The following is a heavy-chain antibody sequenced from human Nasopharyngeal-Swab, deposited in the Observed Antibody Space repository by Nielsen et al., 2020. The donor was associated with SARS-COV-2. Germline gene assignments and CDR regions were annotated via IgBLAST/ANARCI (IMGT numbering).Heavy chain of an antibody. CDR3: ARVGERGRLRFLDAFDY. CDR2: INPSGGST. V-gene: IGHV1-46*01. J-gene: IGHJ4*02. Sequence: SVKVSCKASGYTFTSYYIHWVRQAPGQGLEWMGIINPSGGSTSYAQKFQGRVTMTRDTSTSTVYMELSSLRSEDTAVYYCARVGERGRLRFLDAFDYWGQGTLVTVSS. D-gene: IGHD3-3*01. CDR1: GYTFTSYY.